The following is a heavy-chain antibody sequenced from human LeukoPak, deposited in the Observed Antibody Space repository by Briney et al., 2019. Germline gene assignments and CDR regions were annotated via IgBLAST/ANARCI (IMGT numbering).Heavy chain of an antibody. CDR2: ITSDGRLK. D-gene: IGHD3-3*01. CDR1: GFTFSNYN. V-gene: IGHV3-21*01. J-gene: IGHJ6*03. Sequence: GSLRLSCAASGFTFSNYNMNWVRQAPGKSLEWVSSITSDGRLKYYVDSVKGRFTISRDNAKNTLYLQMNSLRAEDTAVYYCARGTSIFGVVTFYYYYYMDVWGKGTTVTVSS. CDR3: ARGTSIFGVVTFYYYYYMDV.